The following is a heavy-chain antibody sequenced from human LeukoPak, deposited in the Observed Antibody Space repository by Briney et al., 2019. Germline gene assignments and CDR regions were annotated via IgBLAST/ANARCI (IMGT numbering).Heavy chain of an antibody. CDR2: IIPIFGAA. CDR1: GGTFSSYA. D-gene: IGHD3-22*01. CDR3: AREYSSGYYGSSDAFDI. Sequence: SVKVSCNASGGTFSSYAISWVRHAPGQGLEWMGGIIPIFGAATDAQNCQGRVAITTDESTSTACMELSSLRSEDTAVYYCAREYSSGYYGSSDAFDIWGQGTMVTVSS. J-gene: IGHJ3*02. V-gene: IGHV1-69*05.